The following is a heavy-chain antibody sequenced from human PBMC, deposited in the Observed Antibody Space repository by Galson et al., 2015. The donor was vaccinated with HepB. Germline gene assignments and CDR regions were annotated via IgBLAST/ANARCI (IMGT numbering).Heavy chain of an antibody. CDR2: IDPSDSYT. CDR1: GYSFTSYW. D-gene: IGHD6-13*01. V-gene: IGHV5-10-1*01. CDR3: ARLPSQYSSSWLDAFDI. Sequence: QSGAEVKKPGESLRISCKGSGYSFTSYWISWVRQMPGKGLEWMGRIDPSDSYTNYSPSFQGHVTISADKSISTAYLQWSSLKASDTAMYYCARLPSQYSSSWLDAFDIWGQGTMVTVSS. J-gene: IGHJ3*02.